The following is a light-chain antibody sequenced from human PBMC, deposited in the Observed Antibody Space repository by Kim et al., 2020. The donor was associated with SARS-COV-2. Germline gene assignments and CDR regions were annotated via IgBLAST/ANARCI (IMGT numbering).Light chain of an antibody. CDR1: QRIGTW. CDR3: QQYNRSPALT. CDR2: EAS. J-gene: IGKJ4*01. Sequence: DIQMTQSPSTLSVSVGDRVTITCRASQRIGTWLAWYQQKPGKAPRLMIYEASNLDSGVPSRFSGSGSGTEFTLTISSLQTDDFATYYCQQYNRSPALTFGGGTKVDIK. V-gene: IGKV1-5*03.